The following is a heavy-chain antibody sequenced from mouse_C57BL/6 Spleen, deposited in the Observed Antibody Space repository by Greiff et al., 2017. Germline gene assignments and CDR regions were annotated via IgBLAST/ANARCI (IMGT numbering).Heavy chain of an antibody. CDR1: GYTFTDYY. V-gene: IGHV1-19*01. CDR2: INPYNGGT. CDR3: AREVTAQATWFAY. J-gene: IGHJ3*01. Sequence: EVQLVESGPVLVKPGASVKMSCKASGYTFTDYYMNWVKQSHGKSLEWIGVINPYNGGTSYNQKFKGKATLTVDKSSSTAYIELNSLTSEDSAVYYCAREVTAQATWFAYWGQGTLVTVSA. D-gene: IGHD3-2*02.